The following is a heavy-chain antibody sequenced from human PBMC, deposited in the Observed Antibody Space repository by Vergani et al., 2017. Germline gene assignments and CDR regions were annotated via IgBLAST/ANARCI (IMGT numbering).Heavy chain of an antibody. CDR2: IITFVGTT. Sequence: QVQLVQSGAEVKKPGSSVKVSCKASGGTFKNSAFSWVRQVPGQGLEWMGRIITFVGTTDYAQKFQGRFTIIAEEFTTTVDLQWRNLRSEDTAGYYCAIDWPAAHMGFFAGGYLDLWGRGTRVTVSS. J-gene: IGHJ2*01. V-gene: IGHV1-69*11. D-gene: IGHD2-21*01. CDR3: AIDWPAAHMGFFAGGYLDL. CDR1: GGTFKNSA.